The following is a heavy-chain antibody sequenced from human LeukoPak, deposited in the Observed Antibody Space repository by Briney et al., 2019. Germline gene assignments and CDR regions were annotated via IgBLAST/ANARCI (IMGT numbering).Heavy chain of an antibody. Sequence: SETLSLTCTVSGGSISSSSNYWGWIRQPPGKGLEWIGTICYSGSPYYNPSLKTRVTISVDTSKNQFSLKLTSVTAADTAMYYCARLTPYSGSPLGDYWGQGTLVTVSS. D-gene: IGHD1-26*01. J-gene: IGHJ4*02. CDR1: GGSISSSSNY. V-gene: IGHV4-39*01. CDR3: ARLTPYSGSPLGDY. CDR2: ICYSGSP.